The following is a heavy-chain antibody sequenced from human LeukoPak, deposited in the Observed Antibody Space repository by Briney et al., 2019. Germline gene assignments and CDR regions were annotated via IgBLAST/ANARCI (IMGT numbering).Heavy chain of an antibody. CDR2: ISGSGGST. CDR1: GFTFSSYA. Sequence: GGFLRLSCAASGFTFSSYAMSLVRQAPGKGLEWVSAISGSGGSTYYADSVKGRFTISRDNSKNTLYLQMNSLRAEDTAVYYCAKDKVAVAGTAFFDYWGQGTLVTVSS. D-gene: IGHD6-19*01. J-gene: IGHJ4*02. CDR3: AKDKVAVAGTAFFDY. V-gene: IGHV3-23*01.